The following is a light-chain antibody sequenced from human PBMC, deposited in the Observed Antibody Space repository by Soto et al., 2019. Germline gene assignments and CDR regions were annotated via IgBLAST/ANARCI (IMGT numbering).Light chain of an antibody. Sequence: QSALTQPPSASGAPGQSVTSSCTGTSSDVGGYNYVAWYQQHPGKAPKLMMYEVSKRPAGVPDRFSGSKSGNTDSLTVSGLQAEEEADYYCSAYGGSNNVVFCGGTTLTVL. CDR2: EVS. CDR3: SAYGGSNNVV. CDR1: SSDVGGYNY. J-gene: IGLJ2*01. V-gene: IGLV2-8*01.